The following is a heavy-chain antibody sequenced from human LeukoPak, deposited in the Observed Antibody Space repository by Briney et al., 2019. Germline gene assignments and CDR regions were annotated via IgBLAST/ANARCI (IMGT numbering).Heavy chain of an antibody. CDR2: IYYSGST. J-gene: IGHJ4*02. CDR1: GISINPYY. V-gene: IGHV4-39*01. Sequence: SETLSLTCTVSGISINPYYWGWIRQPPGKGLEWIGSIYYSGSTYYNPSLKSRVTISVDTSKNQFSLKLSSVTAADTAVYYCARQGYYDFWSGQHDYWGQGTLVTVSS. D-gene: IGHD3-3*01. CDR3: ARQGYYDFWSGQHDY.